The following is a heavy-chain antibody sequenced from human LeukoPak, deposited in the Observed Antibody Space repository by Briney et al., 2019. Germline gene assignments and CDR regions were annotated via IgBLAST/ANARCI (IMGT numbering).Heavy chain of an antibody. CDR3: AKLVSSIAALARYYYYMDV. J-gene: IGHJ6*03. D-gene: IGHD6-6*01. V-gene: IGHV4-39*01. CDR2: IYYRGST. Sequence: SETLSLTCTVSGGSISSSSYYSGWIRQPPGKGLEWIGSIYYRGSTYYNPSLKSRVTISVDTSKNQFSLKLSSVTAADTAVYYCAKLVSSIAALARYYYYMDVWGKGTTVTVSS. CDR1: GGSISSSSYY.